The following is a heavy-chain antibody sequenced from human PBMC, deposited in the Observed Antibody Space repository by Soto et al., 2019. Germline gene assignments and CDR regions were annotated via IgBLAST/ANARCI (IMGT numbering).Heavy chain of an antibody. CDR2: IYYSGST. Sequence: PATLSLTCTVSGSSLSSYYWSWLRQPPGKGLEWIGYIYYSGSTNYNPSLKSRVTISVDTSTNQSSLKLSSLTAADTAVYYCARDRDFDYWGQGTLVTVSS. V-gene: IGHV4-59*01. CDR1: GSSLSSYY. J-gene: IGHJ4*02. CDR3: ARDRDFDY.